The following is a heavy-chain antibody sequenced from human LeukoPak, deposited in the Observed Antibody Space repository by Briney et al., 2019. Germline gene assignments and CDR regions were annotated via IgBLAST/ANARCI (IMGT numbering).Heavy chain of an antibody. Sequence: GASVKVSCKASGYTFTSYGISWVRQAPGQGLEWMGWISAYNGNTNYAQKLQGRVTMTTDTSTSTAYMELRSLRSDDTAVYYCARDSVWFGELSPLDYWGQGTLVTVSS. D-gene: IGHD3-10*01. CDR1: GYTFTSYG. CDR3: ARDSVWFGELSPLDY. CDR2: ISAYNGNT. V-gene: IGHV1-18*01. J-gene: IGHJ4*02.